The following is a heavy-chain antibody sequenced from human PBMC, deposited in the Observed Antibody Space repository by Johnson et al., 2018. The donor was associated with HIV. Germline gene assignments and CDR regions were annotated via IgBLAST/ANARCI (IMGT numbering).Heavy chain of an antibody. CDR1: GFTFSSYA. J-gene: IGHJ3*02. CDR2: ISGSGGST. V-gene: IGHV3-23*04. Sequence: VQLVESGGGVVQPGRSLRLSCAASGFTFSSYAMSWVRQAPGKGLEWVSAISGSGGSTGYADSVKGRFTISRDNAKNSLYLQMNSLTVEDTALYYCARADRDSGTYHDAFDIWGQGTMVTVSS. CDR3: ARADRDSGTYHDAFDI. D-gene: IGHD1-26*01.